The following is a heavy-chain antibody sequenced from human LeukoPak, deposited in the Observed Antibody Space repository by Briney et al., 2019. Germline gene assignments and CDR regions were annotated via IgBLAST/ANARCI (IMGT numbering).Heavy chain of an antibody. Sequence: SETLSLTCTVSGSSISSGYYWGWIRQPPGKGLEWIGYIYYSGSTNYNPSLKSRVTISVDTTKNQFSLKLSSVTAADTAVYYCASSRKPRSGLYYYDSSGYYVYWGQGTLVTVSS. CDR1: GSSISSGYY. CDR3: ASSRKPRSGLYYYDSSGYYVY. V-gene: IGHV4-61*01. D-gene: IGHD3-22*01. J-gene: IGHJ4*02. CDR2: IYYSGST.